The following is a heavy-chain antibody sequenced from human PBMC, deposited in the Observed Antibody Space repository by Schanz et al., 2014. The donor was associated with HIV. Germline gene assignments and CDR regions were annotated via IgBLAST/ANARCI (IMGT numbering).Heavy chain of an antibody. V-gene: IGHV3-23*01. CDR2: ISGSGVST. D-gene: IGHD3-3*01. CDR3: AKILNYDFWRGGYFDY. CDR1: GFTFSNYA. J-gene: IGHJ4*02. Sequence: EVQLLESGGALVQPGGSLRLSCAASGFTFSNYAMSWVRQGPGKGLEWVSGISGSGVSTYYAESVKGRFDISRDNSKNTLYLHMNSLRAEDTAVYYCAKILNYDFWRGGYFDYWGQGTLVPVSS.